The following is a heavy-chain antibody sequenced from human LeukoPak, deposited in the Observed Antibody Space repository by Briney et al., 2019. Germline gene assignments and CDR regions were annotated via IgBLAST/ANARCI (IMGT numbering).Heavy chain of an antibody. D-gene: IGHD5-18*01. Sequence: KPSETLSLTCTVSGGSISSSSYYWSWIRQPAGKGLEWIGRIYTSGSTNYNPSLKSRVTMSVDTSKNQFSLKLSSVTAADTAVYYCARAGLAGYSYGYYYWGQGTLVTVSS. V-gene: IGHV4-61*02. CDR2: IYTSGST. J-gene: IGHJ4*02. CDR3: ARAGLAGYSYGYYY. CDR1: GGSISSSSYY.